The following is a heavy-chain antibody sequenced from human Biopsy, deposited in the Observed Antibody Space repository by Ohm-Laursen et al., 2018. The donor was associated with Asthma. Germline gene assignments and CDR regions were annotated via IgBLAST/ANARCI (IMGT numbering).Heavy chain of an antibody. D-gene: IGHD3-22*01. J-gene: IGHJ4*02. Sequence: SQTLSLTCIVSGDSISSRGGHYWSWIRQHQGKGLEWIGYIHHSGTSYFNPSLKSRVSFSRDTSKNQFSLRLSSVTAADTAMYYCARIPRRSGSYFVDYWGQGTLVTVSS. CDR1: GDSISSRGGHY. V-gene: IGHV4-31*03. CDR2: IHHSGTS. CDR3: ARIPRRSGSYFVDY.